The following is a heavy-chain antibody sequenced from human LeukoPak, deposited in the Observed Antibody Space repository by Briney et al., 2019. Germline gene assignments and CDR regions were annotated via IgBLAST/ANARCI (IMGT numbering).Heavy chain of an antibody. CDR1: GFTFSDYY. Sequence: GGSLRLSCAASGFTFSDYYMSWIRQAPGKGLEWVSYISSSSSYTNYADSVKGRFTISRDNAKNSLYLQMNSLRAEDTAVYYCARGGWLRLLDYWGQGTLVTVPS. D-gene: IGHD5-12*01. V-gene: IGHV3-11*06. CDR2: ISSSSSYT. CDR3: ARGGWLRLLDY. J-gene: IGHJ4*02.